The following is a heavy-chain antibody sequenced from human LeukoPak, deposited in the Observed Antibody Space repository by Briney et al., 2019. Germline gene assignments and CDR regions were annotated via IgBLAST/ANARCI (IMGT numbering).Heavy chain of an antibody. CDR2: IKEDGTEK. J-gene: IGHJ4*02. CDR1: GFTLSNYW. CDR3: AKYYYISGTYQAFDY. Sequence: RGSLRLSCAASGFTLSNYWMSWVRPDPGKGLEWVANIKEDGTEKYYVDSVKGRFTISRDNAKNSLYLQMASVRAEDTAVYYCAKYYYISGTYQAFDYWGQGTLVTVSS. V-gene: IGHV3-7*02. D-gene: IGHD3-10*01.